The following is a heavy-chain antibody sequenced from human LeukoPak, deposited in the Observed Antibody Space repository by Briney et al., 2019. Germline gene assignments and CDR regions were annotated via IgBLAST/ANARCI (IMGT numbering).Heavy chain of an antibody. CDR2: INHSGST. CDR1: GGSFSGYY. D-gene: IGHD3-10*01. CDR3: ARVNYYGSGSYTY. J-gene: IGHJ4*02. Sequence: SETLSLTCAVYGGSFSGYYWSWIRQPPGKGLEWIGGINHSGSTNYNPSLKSRVTISVDTSKNQLSLKLSSVTAADTAVYYCARVNYYGSGSYTYWGQGTLVTVSS. V-gene: IGHV4-34*01.